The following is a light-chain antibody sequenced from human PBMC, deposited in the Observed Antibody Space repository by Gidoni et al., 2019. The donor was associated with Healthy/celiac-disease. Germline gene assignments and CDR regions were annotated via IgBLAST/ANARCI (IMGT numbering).Light chain of an antibody. Sequence: QSALTQPASGSGSPGQSITISCTGTSSDVGGYNYVSWYQQPPGKAPKLMIYDVSNRPSGVSNRFSGSKSGNTASLTISGLQAEDEADYYCSSYTSSSTLVFGGVTKLTVL. J-gene: IGLJ3*02. V-gene: IGLV2-14*01. CDR2: DVS. CDR1: SSDVGGYNY. CDR3: SSYTSSSTLV.